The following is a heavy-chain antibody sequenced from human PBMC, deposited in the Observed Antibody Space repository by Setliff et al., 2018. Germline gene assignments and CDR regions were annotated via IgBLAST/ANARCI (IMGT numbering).Heavy chain of an antibody. Sequence: SETLSLTCTVSGGSISTYSWSWIRQAAGKGLEWIGRMHGSGSTNYSPSLKSRVTLSIDTSKNQFSLKLSSVTAADAALYYCAASRAYTGAVEEWFLPKTFDFWGQGSPVTVSS. V-gene: IGHV4-4*07. CDR2: MHGSGST. CDR1: GGSISTYS. J-gene: IGHJ4*02. CDR3: AASRAYTGAVEEWFLPKTFDF. D-gene: IGHD3-10*01.